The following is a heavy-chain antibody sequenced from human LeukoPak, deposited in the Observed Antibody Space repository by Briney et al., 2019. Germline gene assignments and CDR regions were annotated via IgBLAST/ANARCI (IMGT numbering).Heavy chain of an antibody. CDR2: MYYSGST. Sequence: PSETLSLTCTVSGGSISSHYWSWIRQAPGKGLEWIGYMYYSGSTTYNPSLKSRVTIAIDTSKNQFSLKLSSVTAADTAVYYCARDGGRDGYNYFDFWGQGTLVTVSS. CDR3: ARDGGRDGYNYFDF. J-gene: IGHJ4*02. V-gene: IGHV4-59*11. D-gene: IGHD5-24*01. CDR1: GGSISSHY.